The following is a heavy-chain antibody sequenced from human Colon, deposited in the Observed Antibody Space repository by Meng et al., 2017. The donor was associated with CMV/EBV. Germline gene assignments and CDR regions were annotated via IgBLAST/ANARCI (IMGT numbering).Heavy chain of an antibody. CDR1: GFTVSSNH. D-gene: IGHD1-14*01. CDR3: ARGGEMNHDY. V-gene: IGHV3-53*01. CDR2: IDAGDAT. Sequence: GESLKISCAASGFTVSSNHMSWVRQAPGKGLEWVSRIDAGDATYYADSVRDRFTISRDNAKNSLYLQMNSLRADDTAVYYCARGGEMNHDYWGQGTLVTVSS. J-gene: IGHJ4*02.